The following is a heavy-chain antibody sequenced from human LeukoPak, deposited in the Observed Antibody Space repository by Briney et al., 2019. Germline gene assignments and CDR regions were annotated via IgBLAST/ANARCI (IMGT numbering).Heavy chain of an antibody. CDR3: ARATRLPDY. D-gene: IGHD6-25*01. CDR1: GFTFSNYW. J-gene: IGHJ4*02. CDR2: ISIDGSEK. V-gene: IGHV3-7*01. Sequence: PGGSLTPSCAASGFTFSNYWMSWVRQAPGKGLDWVAIISIDGSEKAYVDSVKGRFSISRDNARNSLYLQMNSLSAEDTAVYYCARATRLPDYWGQGAVVTVSS.